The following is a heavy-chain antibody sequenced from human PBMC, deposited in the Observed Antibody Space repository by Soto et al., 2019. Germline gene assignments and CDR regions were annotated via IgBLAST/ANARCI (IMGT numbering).Heavy chain of an antibody. CDR2: IRTFNDNT. J-gene: IGHJ5*02. CDR3: ARFIVPTLNGFDP. CDR1: GYTFTNYG. Sequence: QVQLVQSGAEVKKPGASVKVSCKASGYTFTNYGITWVRQAPGQGLEWMGWIRTFNDNTTYAQRFQGRVTMTTDTSTTTAYMEIRSLRSDDTAVYYCARFIVPTLNGFDPWGQGTLVTVSS. D-gene: IGHD5-12*01. V-gene: IGHV1-18*01.